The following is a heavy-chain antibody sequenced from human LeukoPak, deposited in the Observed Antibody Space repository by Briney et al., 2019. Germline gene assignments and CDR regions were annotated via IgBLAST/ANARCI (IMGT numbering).Heavy chain of an antibody. CDR3: AKTYYYDSSGYYRPTSPPYYFDY. CDR1: GFTFSSYG. D-gene: IGHD3-22*01. Sequence: GGSLRLSCAASGFTFSSYGMNWVRQAPGKGLEWVSSISSSSSYIYYADSVKGRFTISRDNAKNSLYLQMNSLRAEDTAVYYCAKTYYYDSSGYYRPTSPPYYFDYWGQGTLVTVSS. J-gene: IGHJ4*02. CDR2: ISSSSSYI. V-gene: IGHV3-21*01.